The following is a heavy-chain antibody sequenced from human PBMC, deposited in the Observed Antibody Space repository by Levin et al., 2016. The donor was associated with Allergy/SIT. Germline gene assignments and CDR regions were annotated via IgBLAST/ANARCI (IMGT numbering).Heavy chain of an antibody. CDR3: ARQGLKTRSSSRREYNWFDP. D-gene: IGHD6-13*01. Sequence: WIRQPPGKGLEWIGSIYYSGSTYYNPSLKSRVTISVDTSKNQFSLKLSSVTAADTAVYYCARQGLKTRSSSRREYNWFDPWGQGTLVTVSS. CDR2: IYYSGST. V-gene: IGHV4-39*01. J-gene: IGHJ5*02.